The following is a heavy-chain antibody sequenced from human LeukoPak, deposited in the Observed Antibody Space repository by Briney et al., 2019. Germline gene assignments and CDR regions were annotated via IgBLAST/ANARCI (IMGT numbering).Heavy chain of an antibody. CDR1: GFTFNSYA. Sequence: PGGSLRLSCAASGFTFNSYAIHWVRQAPGKGLEWVAVISYDGSNKYYAGSVKGRFTISRDNSKNTLYLQLNSLRPEDTAVYYCARDQLAYSGYDTLFDYWGQGTLVTVSS. V-gene: IGHV3-30*04. D-gene: IGHD5-12*01. J-gene: IGHJ4*02. CDR2: ISYDGSNK. CDR3: ARDQLAYSGYDTLFDY.